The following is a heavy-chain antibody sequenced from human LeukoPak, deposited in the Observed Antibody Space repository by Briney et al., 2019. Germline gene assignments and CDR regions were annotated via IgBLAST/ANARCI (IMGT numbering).Heavy chain of an antibody. Sequence: SGPALVKPTQTLTLTCTFSGFSLSTSGMRVSWIRQPPGKAREWLARIDWDDDKFYSTSLKTRLTISKDTSKNQVVLTMANMDPVDTATYYCAHSMWELPRYWGQGTLVTVSS. CDR3: AHSMWELPRY. CDR1: GFSLSTSGMR. D-gene: IGHD1-26*01. V-gene: IGHV2-70*04. CDR2: IDWDDDK. J-gene: IGHJ4*02.